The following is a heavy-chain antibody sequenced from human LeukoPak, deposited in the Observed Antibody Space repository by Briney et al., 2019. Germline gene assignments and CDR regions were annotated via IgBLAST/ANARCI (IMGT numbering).Heavy chain of an antibody. V-gene: IGHV3-7*01. CDR2: IKEDGSEK. J-gene: IGHJ4*02. Sequence: GGSLRLSCAASGFTFSGYCMQWVRQAPGKGLEWVANIKEDGSEKYYVDSVKGRFTISRDNAKNSLYLQMNSLRAEDTAIYYCARRYFDYWGQGTLVTVSS. CDR1: GFTFSGYC. CDR3: ARRYFDY.